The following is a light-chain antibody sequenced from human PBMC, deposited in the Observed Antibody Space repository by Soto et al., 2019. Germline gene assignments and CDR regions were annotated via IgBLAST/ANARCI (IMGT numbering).Light chain of an antibody. CDR3: QQSYSTPYT. CDR1: QSISTF. CDR2: GAS. Sequence: DIQMTQSPYSLSASVGDRVTITCRASQSISTFLNWYHQKPRSAPELLIFGASSLQVGVPSRFTGSGSGTDFTPTISSLQPEDFATYYCQQSYSTPYTFGQGTKLQI. V-gene: IGKV1-39*01. J-gene: IGKJ2*01.